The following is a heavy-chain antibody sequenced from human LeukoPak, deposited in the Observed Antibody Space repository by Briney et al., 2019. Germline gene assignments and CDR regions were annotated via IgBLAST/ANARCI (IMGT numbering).Heavy chain of an antibody. J-gene: IGHJ5*02. D-gene: IGHD6-13*01. CDR3: ARVLPPYSSSPDWFDP. CDR2: IYYSGST. V-gene: IGHV4-30-4*01. Sequence: PSETLSLTCTVSGGSISSGDYYWSWIRQPPGKGLEWLGYIYYSGSTYYNPSLKSRVTISVDASKNQFSLKLSSVTAADTAVYYCARVLPPYSSSPDWFDPWGQGTLVTVSS. CDR1: GGSISSGDYY.